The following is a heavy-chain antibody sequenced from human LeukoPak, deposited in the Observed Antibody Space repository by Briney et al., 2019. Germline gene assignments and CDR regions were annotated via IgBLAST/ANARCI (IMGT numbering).Heavy chain of an antibody. Sequence: GGSLRLSCAASGFTFSSYSMNWVRQAPGKGLEWVSSISSSSSHIYYADSVKGRFTISRDNAKNSLYLQMNSLRAEDTAVYYCARDSSGTYYYYGMDVWGRGTTVTVSS. CDR2: ISSSSSHI. CDR3: ARDSSGTYYYYGMDV. D-gene: IGHD3-10*01. J-gene: IGHJ6*02. CDR1: GFTFSSYS. V-gene: IGHV3-21*01.